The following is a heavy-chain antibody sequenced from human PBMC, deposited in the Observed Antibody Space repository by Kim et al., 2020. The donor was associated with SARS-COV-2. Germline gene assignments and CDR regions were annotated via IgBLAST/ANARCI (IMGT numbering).Heavy chain of an antibody. CDR2: ISWNSGSI. CDR3: AKDLRITMVRGVITSHGMDV. J-gene: IGHJ6*02. Sequence: GGSLRLSCAASGFTFGDYAMHWVRQAPGKGLEWVSGISWNSGSIGYADSVKGRFTISRDNAKNSLYLQMNSLRAEDTALYYCAKDLRITMVRGVITSHGMDVWGQGTTVTVSS. D-gene: IGHD3-10*01. CDR1: GFTFGDYA. V-gene: IGHV3-9*01.